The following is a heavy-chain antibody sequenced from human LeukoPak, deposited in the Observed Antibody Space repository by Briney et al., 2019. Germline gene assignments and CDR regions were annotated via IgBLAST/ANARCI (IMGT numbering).Heavy chain of an antibody. V-gene: IGHV4-59*01. CDR2: IYYSGST. D-gene: IGHD5-12*01. Sequence: SETLSLTCTVSGGSISSYYWSWIRQPPGKGLEWIGYIYYSGSTNYNPSLKSRVTISVDTSKNQFPLKLSSVTAADTAVYYCARVRKYSGYGGYYFDYWGQGTLVTVSS. CDR3: ARVRKYSGYGGYYFDY. J-gene: IGHJ4*02. CDR1: GGSISSYY.